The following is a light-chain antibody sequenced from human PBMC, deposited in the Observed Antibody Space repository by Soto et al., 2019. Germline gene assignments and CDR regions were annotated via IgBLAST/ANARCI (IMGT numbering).Light chain of an antibody. CDR1: SSNIGAGYD. J-gene: IGLJ1*01. CDR3: QSYDSSLSGSDV. Sequence: QAVVTQPPSVSGAPGQRVTISCTGSSSNIGAGYDVHWYQQLPGTAPKLLIYGNSNRPSGVPDRFSGSKSGTSASLAITGLQAEDEADYYCQSYDSSLSGSDVFGTGTKVTVL. V-gene: IGLV1-40*01. CDR2: GNS.